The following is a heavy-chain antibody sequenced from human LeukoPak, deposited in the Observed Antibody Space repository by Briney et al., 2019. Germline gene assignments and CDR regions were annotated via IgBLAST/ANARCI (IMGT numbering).Heavy chain of an antibody. CDR2: ISAYSGNT. V-gene: IGHV1-18*01. CDR3: ARLNCRMTTCHDHHFDY. Sequence: GASVKVSCEASGYPFTSYGINWVRQAPGQGLEWMGWISAYSGNTNYAQKFQNRVTMTTDTSTGTVYMDLRSLRSDDTAVYYCARLNCRMTTCHDHHFDYWGQGTPVTVSS. J-gene: IGHJ4*02. D-gene: IGHD4-11*01. CDR1: GYPFTSYG.